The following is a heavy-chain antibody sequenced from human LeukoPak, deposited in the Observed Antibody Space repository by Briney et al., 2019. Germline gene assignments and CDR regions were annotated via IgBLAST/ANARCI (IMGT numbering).Heavy chain of an antibody. D-gene: IGHD6-19*01. J-gene: IGHJ4*02. CDR1: GGSISSYY. CDR3: AYSSGSTFDY. Sequence: SETLSLTCTVSGGSISSYYWSWIRQPPGKGLEWIGYIYYSGSTNYNPSLKSRVTISVDTSKSQFSLKLSSVTAADTAVYYCAYSSGSTFDYWGQGTLVTVSS. V-gene: IGHV4-59*01. CDR2: IYYSGST.